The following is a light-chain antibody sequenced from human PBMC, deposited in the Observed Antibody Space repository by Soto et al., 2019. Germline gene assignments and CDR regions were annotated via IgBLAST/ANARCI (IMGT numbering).Light chain of an antibody. CDR1: QSVSSSY. CDR3: QQYGSSPRFS. Sequence: EIVLTQSPGTLSLSPGEGATLSCRASQSVSSSYLDWYQQKPGQAPRLLIYGASSRATGIPDRFSGSGSGTDFSLSISRLEPEDFAVYYCQQYGSSPRFSFGPGTKVDMK. V-gene: IGKV3-20*01. J-gene: IGKJ3*01. CDR2: GAS.